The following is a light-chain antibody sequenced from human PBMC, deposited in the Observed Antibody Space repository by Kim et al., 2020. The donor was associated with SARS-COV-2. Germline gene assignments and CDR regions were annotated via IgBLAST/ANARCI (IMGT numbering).Light chain of an antibody. J-gene: IGKJ1*01. Sequence: ASVGNRGTITGRASQGIRNDLGGNQQKPGKAPKRLIYAASSLQRGVPSRFSGSGSGKEFTLTISSLQPEDFATNYCLQHNSYPWTFGEGTKGDSK. V-gene: IGKV1-17*01. CDR3: LQHNSYPWT. CDR2: AAS. CDR1: QGIRND.